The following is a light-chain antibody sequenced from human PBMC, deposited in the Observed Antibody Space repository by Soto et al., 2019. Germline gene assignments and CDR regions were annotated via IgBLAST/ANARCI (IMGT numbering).Light chain of an antibody. CDR3: QQYHHWPPIT. CDR2: RAS. Sequence: EIVMTQSPATLSVSRGERDTLSCRASQSVDSNLVWYQQKPGQSPRLLIFRASTRATGIPARFSGSGSGTEFTVTISSLQSEDFAVYYSQQYHHWPPITFGQGTRLEIK. V-gene: IGKV3-15*01. CDR1: QSVDSN. J-gene: IGKJ5*01.